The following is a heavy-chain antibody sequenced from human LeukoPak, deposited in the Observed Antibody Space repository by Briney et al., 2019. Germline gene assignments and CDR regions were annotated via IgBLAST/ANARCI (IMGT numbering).Heavy chain of an antibody. CDR3: AKDSRYCSGGSCNNWLDP. CDR1: GFTFSSYA. V-gene: IGHV3-23*01. D-gene: IGHD2-15*01. J-gene: IGHJ5*02. Sequence: GASLRLSCAASGFTFSSYAMSWVRQAPGKGLEWVSAISGSGGSTYYADSVKGRFTISRDNSKNTLYLQMNSLRAEDTAVYYCAKDSRYCSGGSCNNWLDPWGQGTLVTVSS. CDR2: ISGSGGST.